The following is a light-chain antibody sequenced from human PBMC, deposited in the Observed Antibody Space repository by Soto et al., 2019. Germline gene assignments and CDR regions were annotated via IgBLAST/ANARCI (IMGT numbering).Light chain of an antibody. CDR2: AAS. J-gene: IGKJ5*01. CDR1: QDISSF. Sequence: IQLTQSPSSLSASIGDRVTITCRASQDISSFLAWYQQKPGKAPRLLIYAASTLQSGVPSRFRGSRSGTEFTLTVSSLQPEDFAVYYCQQYNMWPPITFGQGTRLEIK. CDR3: QQYNMWPPIT. V-gene: IGKV1-9*01.